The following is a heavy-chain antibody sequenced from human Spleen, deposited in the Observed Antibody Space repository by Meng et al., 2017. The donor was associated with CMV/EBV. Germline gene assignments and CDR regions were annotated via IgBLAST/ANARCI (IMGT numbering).Heavy chain of an antibody. CDR2: VYLNDDK. Sequence: GFGLSTRGVGVCWIRTPPRRDKEFLTLVYLNDDKRYSQSPRSKITITKDNAKNQVVLTMTNIDPVDTATYFCSRLVGYGSHWDCFDPWGQGTLVTVSS. D-gene: IGHD4-23*01. V-gene: IGHV2-5*01. CDR1: GFGLSTRGVG. J-gene: IGHJ5*02. CDR3: SRLVGYGSHWDCFDP.